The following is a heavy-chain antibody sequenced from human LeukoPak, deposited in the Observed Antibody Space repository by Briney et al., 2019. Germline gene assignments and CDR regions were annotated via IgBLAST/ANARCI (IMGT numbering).Heavy chain of an antibody. CDR2: ISWNSGSI. J-gene: IGHJ4*02. CDR1: GFTFDDYA. D-gene: IGHD4-11*01. V-gene: IGHV3-9*01. Sequence: GGSLRLSCAASGFTFDDYAMHWVRQAPGKGLEWVSGISWNSGSIGYADSVKGRFTISRDNAKNTLYLQMNSLRAEDTAVYYCARAYTAFDYWGQGTLVTVSS. CDR3: ARAYTAFDY.